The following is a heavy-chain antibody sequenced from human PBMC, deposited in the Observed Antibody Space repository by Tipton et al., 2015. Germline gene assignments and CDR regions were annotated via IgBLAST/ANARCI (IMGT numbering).Heavy chain of an antibody. D-gene: IGHD4-17*01. J-gene: IGHJ4*02. Sequence: TLSLTCTVSGGSISSYYWSWIRQPPGKGPEWIGYIYYSGSTNYNPSLKSRVTISVDTSKNQFSLKLSSVTAADTAVYYCARSRYTVTPDSWGQGTLVTVSS. CDR1: GGSISSYY. V-gene: IGHV4-59*01. CDR2: IYYSGST. CDR3: ARSRYTVTPDS.